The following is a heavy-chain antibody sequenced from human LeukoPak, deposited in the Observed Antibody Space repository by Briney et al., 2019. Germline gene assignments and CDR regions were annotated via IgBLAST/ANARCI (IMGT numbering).Heavy chain of an antibody. V-gene: IGHV3-23*01. CDR3: TTGPVLLWFGELIGGDFDY. CDR1: GFTFSSYA. D-gene: IGHD3-10*01. CDR2: ISGGGPVT. Sequence: PGGSLRLSCAASGFTFSSYAMSWVRQAPGKGLECVSAISGGGPVTYYTDSVKGRFTISRDNSKNTLYLEMNSLRAEDTAVYYCTTGPVLLWFGELIGGDFDYWGQGTLVTVSS. J-gene: IGHJ4*02.